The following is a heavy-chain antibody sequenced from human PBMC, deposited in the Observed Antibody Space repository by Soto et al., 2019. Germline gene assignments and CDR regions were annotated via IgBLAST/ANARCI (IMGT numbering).Heavy chain of an antibody. V-gene: IGHV3-64D*08. D-gene: IGHD3-22*01. Sequence: GGSLRLSCSASGFTFSSYAMHWVRQAPGKGLEYVSAISSNGGSTYYADSVKGRFTISRDNSKNTLYLQMSSLRAEDTAVYYCVKDLYYYDSSGYYGLEPHHAFDIWGQGTMVTVSS. CDR3: VKDLYYYDSSGYYGLEPHHAFDI. CDR1: GFTFSSYA. CDR2: ISSNGGST. J-gene: IGHJ3*02.